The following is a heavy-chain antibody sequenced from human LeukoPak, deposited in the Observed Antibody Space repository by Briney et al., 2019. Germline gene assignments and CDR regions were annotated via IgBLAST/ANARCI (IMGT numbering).Heavy chain of an antibody. CDR2: ISSLGSAI. CDR1: GFIFNDYY. J-gene: IGHJ1*01. D-gene: IGHD3-22*01. CDR3: TRGPLLGDSSGYPLFQH. V-gene: IGHV3-11*01. Sequence: GGSLRLSCAASGFIFNDYYMNWIRQAPGKGLEWVSYISSLGSAIYYADSVKGRFTISRDNAKNSLYLQMNSLRAEDTAVYYCTRGPLLGDSSGYPLFQHWGQGTLVTVSS.